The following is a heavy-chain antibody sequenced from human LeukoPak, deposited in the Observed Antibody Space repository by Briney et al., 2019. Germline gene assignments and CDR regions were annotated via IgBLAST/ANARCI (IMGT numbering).Heavy chain of an antibody. D-gene: IGHD3-16*01. CDR1: GGSISSSSYY. CDR2: IYYRGST. Sequence: SETLSLTCTVSGGSISSSSYYWGWIRQPPGKGLEWIGNIYYRGSTNYNPSLNSRVTISVDTSKNQLSLKLSSVTAADTAVYYCARETSQKGAHYMDVWGKGTTVTISS. V-gene: IGHV4-39*07. CDR3: ARETSQKGAHYMDV. J-gene: IGHJ6*03.